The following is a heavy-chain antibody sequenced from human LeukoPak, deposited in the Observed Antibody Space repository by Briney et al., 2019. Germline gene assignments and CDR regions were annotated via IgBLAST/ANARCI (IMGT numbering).Heavy chain of an antibody. Sequence: GGSLRLSCAASGFTFDDYGMSWVRQAPGKGLEWVSNIKWNGGSTGYADSVKGRFTISRDNAKNSLYLQMNSLRAEDTAVYYCARDLKMGCSSTSCYNYFDYWGQGTLVTVSS. J-gene: IGHJ4*02. V-gene: IGHV3-20*04. CDR2: IKWNGGST. D-gene: IGHD2-2*02. CDR1: GFTFDDYG. CDR3: ARDLKMGCSSTSCYNYFDY.